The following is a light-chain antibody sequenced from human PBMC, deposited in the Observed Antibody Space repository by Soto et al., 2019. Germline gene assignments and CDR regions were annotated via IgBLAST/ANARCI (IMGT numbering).Light chain of an antibody. V-gene: IGKV3-11*01. CDR1: QSVSTF. Sequence: ELVCTQCPAKLSLSQSELSTLSCRAIQSVSTFLAWYQHKPGQAPRLLIYDASTRATGIPARFSGSGSGTDFTLTISSLEPEDFAVYYCQQRGSWPPSITFGQGTRLENK. J-gene: IGKJ5*01. CDR3: QQRGSWPPSIT. CDR2: DAS.